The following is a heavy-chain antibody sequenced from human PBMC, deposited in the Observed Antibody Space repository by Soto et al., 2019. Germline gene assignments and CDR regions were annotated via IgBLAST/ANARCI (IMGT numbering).Heavy chain of an antibody. V-gene: IGHV3-30-3*01. D-gene: IGHD4-17*01. J-gene: IGHJ4*02. CDR2: ISYDGSNK. CDR1: GFTFSSYA. Sequence: QVQLVESGGGVVQPGRSLRLSCAASGFTFSSYAMHWVRQAPGKGLEWVAVISYDGSNKYYADSVKGRFTISRDNSKNTLYLQMNSLRAEDTAVYYCARDHGDYVVDYWGQGTLVTVSS. CDR3: ARDHGDYVVDY.